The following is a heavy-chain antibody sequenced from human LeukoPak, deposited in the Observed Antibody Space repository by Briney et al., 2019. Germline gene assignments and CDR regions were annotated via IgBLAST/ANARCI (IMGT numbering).Heavy chain of an antibody. Sequence: PGRSLRLSCVASGFPFSSYGMHRVRQAPGKGLEWVAVIWSVGGAEYYADSVKGRFTISRDNSKNTLYLQMNSLRAEDTAVYYCATTSRRFEGSRPFDPWGQGTLVTVSS. CDR2: IWSVGGAE. CDR1: GFPFSSYG. V-gene: IGHV3-33*01. D-gene: IGHD3-16*01. CDR3: ATTSRRFEGSRPFDP. J-gene: IGHJ5*02.